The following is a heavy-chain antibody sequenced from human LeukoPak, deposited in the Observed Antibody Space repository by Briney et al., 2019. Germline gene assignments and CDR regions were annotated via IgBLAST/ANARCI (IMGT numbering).Heavy chain of an antibody. J-gene: IGHJ4*02. CDR2: IKQDGSEK. CDR3: AKDMVEGSGYYYPTPFDY. D-gene: IGHD3-22*01. V-gene: IGHV3-7*01. CDR1: GFTFSSYW. Sequence: GGSLRLSCTASGFTFSSYWMSWVRQAPGKGLEWVANIKQDGSEKDYVDSVKGRFTISRDNPKNSLYLQMNSLRAEDTAVYCCAKDMVEGSGYYYPTPFDYWGQGTLVTVSS.